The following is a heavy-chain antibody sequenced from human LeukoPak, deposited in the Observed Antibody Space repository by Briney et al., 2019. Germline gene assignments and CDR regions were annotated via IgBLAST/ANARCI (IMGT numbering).Heavy chain of an antibody. D-gene: IGHD6-13*01. Sequence: GGSLRLSCSASGFTFSNYAMHWVRQAPGKGLEYVSAINSNGGSTYYAGSVKGRFTISRDNSKNTLYLQMSSLRAEDTAVYYCARENYSYSIIYYYYGMDVWGQGTTVTVSS. J-gene: IGHJ6*02. CDR3: ARENYSYSIIYYYYGMDV. CDR2: INSNGGST. CDR1: GFTFSNYA. V-gene: IGHV3-64D*09.